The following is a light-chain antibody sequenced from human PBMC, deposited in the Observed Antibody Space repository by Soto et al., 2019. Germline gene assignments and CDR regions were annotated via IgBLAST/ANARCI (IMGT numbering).Light chain of an antibody. J-gene: IGLJ2*01. Sequence: QSALTQPASVSGSPGQSITISCTGTSSDVGCYNYASWYQQHPGKAPKLMIFEVSNRPSGVCYRDSGSKSGNTASLTISGPQAEDEAEDDCCSYTSSSTLVVFGGGTKLTVL. CDR3: CSYTSSSTLVV. CDR1: SSDVGCYNY. CDR2: EVS. V-gene: IGLV2-14*01.